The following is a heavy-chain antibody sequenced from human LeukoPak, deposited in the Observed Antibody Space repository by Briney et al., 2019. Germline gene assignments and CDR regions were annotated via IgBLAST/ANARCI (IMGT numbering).Heavy chain of an antibody. Sequence: GGSLRLSCAASGFTFNSNAMSWVRQAPGRGLEWVSAISGSAASTYYADSVKGRFTISRDNSKNTLYLHLNGLRAEDTARYYCTKTKFGDYSLHAFDVWGQGTMVTVSS. CDR2: ISGSAAST. V-gene: IGHV3-23*01. CDR1: GFTFNSNA. D-gene: IGHD4-17*01. CDR3: TKTKFGDYSLHAFDV. J-gene: IGHJ3*01.